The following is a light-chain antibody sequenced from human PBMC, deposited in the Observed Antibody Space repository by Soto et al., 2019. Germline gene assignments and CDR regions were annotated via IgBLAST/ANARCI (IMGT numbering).Light chain of an antibody. CDR2: GAS. Sequence: EIVMPQSPATLSVSPGERATLSCRASESVSSNLAWYQQKPGQAPRLLIYGASTRATGIPDRFSGSGSGTDFTLTISSLQSEDFAVCYCQQYDNWPKTFGQGTKVDIK. CDR3: QQYDNWPKT. V-gene: IGKV3-15*01. CDR1: ESVSSN. J-gene: IGKJ1*01.